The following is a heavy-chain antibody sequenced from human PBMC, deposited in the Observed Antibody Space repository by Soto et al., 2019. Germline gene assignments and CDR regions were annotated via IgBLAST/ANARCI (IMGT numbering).Heavy chain of an antibody. CDR1: GYTFTSYY. V-gene: IGHV1-46*01. J-gene: IGHJ5*02. Sequence: ASVKVSCKASGYTFTSYYMHWVRQAPGQGLEWMGIINPSGGSTSYAQKFQGGVTMTRDTSTSTVYMELSSLRSEDTAVYYCARDSIHGYSYGYWFDPWGQGTLVTVSS. CDR2: INPSGGST. CDR3: ARDSIHGYSYGYWFDP. D-gene: IGHD5-18*01.